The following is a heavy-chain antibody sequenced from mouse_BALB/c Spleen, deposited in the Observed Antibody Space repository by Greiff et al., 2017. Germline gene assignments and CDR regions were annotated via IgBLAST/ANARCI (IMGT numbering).Heavy chain of an antibody. D-gene: IGHD1-1*02. CDR2: ISSGGST. Sequence: EVQVVESGGGLVKPGGSLKLSCAASGFTFSSYAMPWVRQTPEKRLEWVASISSGGSTYYPDSVKGRFTISRDNARNILYLQMSSLRSEDTAMYYCARGGWLSDYWGQGTTLTVSS. J-gene: IGHJ2*01. V-gene: IGHV5-6-5*01. CDR3: ARGGWLSDY. CDR1: GFTFSSYA.